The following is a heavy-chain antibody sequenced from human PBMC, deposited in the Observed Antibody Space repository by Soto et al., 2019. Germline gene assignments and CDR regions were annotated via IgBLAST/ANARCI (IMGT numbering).Heavy chain of an antibody. CDR3: AIDSRNTDDLVVAPKHVNDLFHYNHFDNSYYMEV. J-gene: IGHJ6*03. V-gene: IGHV1-3*04. Sequence: QVQLVQSGSEVKKPGASVKVSCKASGYIFTSHAIHWVRQAPGQRFEWMGWINTGNGDTKSSQKLQGSVIIRCDTSASKAYKQLCCLRAENTAEYICAIDSRNTDDLVVAPKHVNDLFHYNHFDNSYYMEVCGKGMTVTASS. D-gene: IGHD2-15*01. CDR2: INTGNGDT. CDR1: GYIFTSHA.